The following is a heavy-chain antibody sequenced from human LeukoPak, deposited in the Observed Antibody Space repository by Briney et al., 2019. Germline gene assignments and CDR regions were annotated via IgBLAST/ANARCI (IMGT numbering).Heavy chain of an antibody. CDR1: GFTFSSYA. D-gene: IGHD2-15*01. Sequence: RPGGSLRLSCAASGFTFSSYAMSWVRQAPGKGLEWVSAISGSGGSTYYADSVRGRLTISRDNSKNTLYLQMNSLRAEDTAVYYCATLYCSGGSCYPSYFDYWGQGTLVTVSS. CDR2: ISGSGGST. V-gene: IGHV3-23*01. CDR3: ATLYCSGGSCYPSYFDY. J-gene: IGHJ4*03.